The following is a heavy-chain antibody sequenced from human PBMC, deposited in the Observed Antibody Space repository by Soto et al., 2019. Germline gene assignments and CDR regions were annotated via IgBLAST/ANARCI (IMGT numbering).Heavy chain of an antibody. CDR2: ISWISDFI. CDR1: GFTFDDHA. Sequence: GGSLRLSCVGSGFTFDDHAMHWVRQAPGKGLEWVSGISWISDFIGYADSVKGRFTISRDNAKNTLYLQMNSLRTEDTAIYYCARDDEGGSYCELGYRGQGTLVTVSS. J-gene: IGHJ4*02. D-gene: IGHD3-10*01. CDR3: ARDDEGGSYCELGY. V-gene: IGHV3-9*01.